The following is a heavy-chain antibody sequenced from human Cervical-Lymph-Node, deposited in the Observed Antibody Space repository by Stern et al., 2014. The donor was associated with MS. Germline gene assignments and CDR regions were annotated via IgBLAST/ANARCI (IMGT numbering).Heavy chain of an antibody. J-gene: IGHJ6*02. V-gene: IGHV1-46*02. CDR1: EYTHNNYL. Sequence: QLEQSGAEVKKPGASVKVSCKASEYTHNNYLIHWVRQAPGQRPEWIGVIHPSGATTYAQKVQDRVTMTTDASTSTFYMELSRLRSEDTAVYYCAVRYCSGGRCYSVPDVWGQGTTVIVSS. D-gene: IGHD2-15*01. CDR3: AVRYCSGGRCYSVPDV. CDR2: IHPSGAT.